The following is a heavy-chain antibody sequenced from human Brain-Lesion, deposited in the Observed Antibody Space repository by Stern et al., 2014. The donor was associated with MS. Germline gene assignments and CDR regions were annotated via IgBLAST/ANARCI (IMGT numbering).Heavy chain of an antibody. CDR2: IWPGDSDT. D-gene: IGHD6-6*01. CDR3: ARRGDSSSSGFDY. Sequence: DQPVESGAEVKKPGESLKISCKGSGYRFTSNWIGWVRQMPGKGLEWMGIIWPGDSDTRYSPSFQGQVTISADKSISTAYLQWSSLQASDTAMYYCARRGDSSSSGFDYWGQGTLVIVSS. J-gene: IGHJ4*02. CDR1: GYRFTSNW. V-gene: IGHV5-51*01.